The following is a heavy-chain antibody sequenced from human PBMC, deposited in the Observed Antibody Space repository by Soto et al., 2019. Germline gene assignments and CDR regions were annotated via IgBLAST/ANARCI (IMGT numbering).Heavy chain of an antibody. CDR2: IYHSEST. Sequence: SETLSLTCAVSGGSISSSNWWSWVRQPPGKGLEWIGEIYHSESTNYNPSLKSRVTISVDKSKNQFSLKMSSVTAADTAVYYCARIRILITLGADWYKMNFDYWGQGTLVTV. J-gene: IGHJ4*02. V-gene: IGHV4-4*02. CDR3: ARIRILITLGADWYKMNFDY. D-gene: IGHD3-16*01. CDR1: GGSISSSNW.